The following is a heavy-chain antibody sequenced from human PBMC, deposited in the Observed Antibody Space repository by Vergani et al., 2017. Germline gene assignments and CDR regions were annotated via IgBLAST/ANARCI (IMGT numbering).Heavy chain of an antibody. J-gene: IGHJ4*02. CDR2: ISWNSGSI. CDR3: AQSIASAGTPNYFDY. D-gene: IGHD6-13*01. V-gene: IGHV3-9*01. Sequence: EVQLVESGGGLVQPGRSLRLSCAASGFTIDDYAMHWVRQGPGKGLEWVSGISWNSGSIGYADSVKGRFTISRDNAKNSLSLHMNSLRAEDTALSYCAQSIASAGTPNYFDYWGQGSLVTVSS. CDR1: GFTIDDYA.